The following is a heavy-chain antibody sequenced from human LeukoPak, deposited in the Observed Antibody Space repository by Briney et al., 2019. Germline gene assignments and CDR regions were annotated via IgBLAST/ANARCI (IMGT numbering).Heavy chain of an antibody. J-gene: IGHJ3*01. V-gene: IGHV1-69*05. Sequence: GASVKVSCKASEGTFSSHGISWVRQAPGQGLEWMGGIIPIFHTTNYAQNFQDRLTITTDESTSTIYMELSSLRSDDTAVYYCARDYNYDSSAYDDALDVWGQGTMVTVSS. CDR2: IIPIFHTT. D-gene: IGHD3-22*01. CDR3: ARDYNYDSSAYDDALDV. CDR1: EGTFSSHG.